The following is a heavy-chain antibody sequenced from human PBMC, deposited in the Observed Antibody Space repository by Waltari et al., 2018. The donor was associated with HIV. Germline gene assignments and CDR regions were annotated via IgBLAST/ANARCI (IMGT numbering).Heavy chain of an antibody. J-gene: IGHJ4*02. CDR3: AKHMTALVPFDY. Sequence: QVQLQESGPGLVKPSETLSLTCTVSGGSISSYYWSWIRQPPGKGLEWIGYIYYSGSTNYNPSLKSRVTISVDTSKNQFSLNLNSVTAADTAVYFCAKHMTALVPFDYWGQGTLVTVSS. V-gene: IGHV4-59*08. D-gene: IGHD5-18*01. CDR1: GGSISSYY. CDR2: IYYSGST.